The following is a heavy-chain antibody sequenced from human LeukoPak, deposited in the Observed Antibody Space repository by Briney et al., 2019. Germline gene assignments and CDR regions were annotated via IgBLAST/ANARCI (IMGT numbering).Heavy chain of an antibody. D-gene: IGHD4-17*01. CDR1: GGSISSSSYY. J-gene: IGHJ4*02. V-gene: IGHV4-39*07. CDR2: IYYSGST. CDR3: ARGGATVTTLFDY. Sequence: SETPSLTCTVSGGSISSSSYYWGWIRQPPGKGLEWIGSIYYSGSTYYNPSLKSRVTISVDTSKNQFSLKLSSVTAADTAVYYCARGGATVTTLFDYWGQGTLVTVSS.